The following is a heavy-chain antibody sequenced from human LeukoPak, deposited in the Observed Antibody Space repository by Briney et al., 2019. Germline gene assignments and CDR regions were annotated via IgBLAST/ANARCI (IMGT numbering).Heavy chain of an antibody. CDR1: GFIFSRYA. D-gene: IGHD6-13*01. CDR2: ISGSGGST. V-gene: IGHV3-23*01. CDR3: AKDMTLAAAGTAY. Sequence: GGPLRLSCGPCGFIFSRYAMRWVRQARGGGVEWVSAISGSGGSTYYADSVKGRFTISRDNSKNTLYLQMNSLRAENTAVYYCAKDMTLAAAGTAYWGQGTLVTVSS. J-gene: IGHJ4*02.